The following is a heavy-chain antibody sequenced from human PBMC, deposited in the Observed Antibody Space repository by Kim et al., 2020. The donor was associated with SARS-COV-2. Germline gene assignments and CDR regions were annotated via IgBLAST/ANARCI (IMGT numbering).Heavy chain of an antibody. V-gene: IGHV4-39*01. CDR3: ARLGSGYYSDEEDY. CDR2: IYYSGST. D-gene: IGHD3-22*01. Sequence: SETLSLTCTVSGGSISSSSYYWGWIRQPPGKGLEWIGSIYYSGSTYYNPSLKSRVTISVDTSKNQFSLKLSSVTAADTAVYYCARLGSGYYSDEEDYWGQGTLVTVSS. CDR1: GGSISSSSYY. J-gene: IGHJ4*02.